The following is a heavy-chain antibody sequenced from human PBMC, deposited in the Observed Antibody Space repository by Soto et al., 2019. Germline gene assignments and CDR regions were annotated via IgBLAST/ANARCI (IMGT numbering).Heavy chain of an antibody. D-gene: IGHD3-22*01. CDR2: IFWDDDK. CDR3: AHRRYYDSSGYSPFDY. V-gene: IGHV2-5*02. CDR1: GFSLSTSGVG. J-gene: IGHJ4*02. Sequence: QITLKESGPTLVKPTQTLTLTCSFSGFSLSTSGVGVGWIRQPPGKALEWLAFIFWDDDKRYSTSLRSRFTIIKDTSKNQVVLTMTNRDPVDTATYYCAHRRYYDSSGYSPFDYWGQGTLVTVSS.